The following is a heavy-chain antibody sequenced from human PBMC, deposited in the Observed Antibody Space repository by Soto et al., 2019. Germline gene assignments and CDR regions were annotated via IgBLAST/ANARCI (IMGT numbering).Heavy chain of an antibody. CDR1: GYTFTSYG. J-gene: IGHJ6*02. D-gene: IGHD1-26*01. Sequence: ASVKVSCKASGYTFTSYGISWVRQAPGQGLEWMGWISAYNGNTNYAQKLQGRVTMTTDTSTSTAYMELRSLRSDDTAVYYCARHQAVGATSGSYYYYYGRDVWGQGATFPIYS. V-gene: IGHV1-18*04. CDR3: ARHQAVGATSGSYYYYYGRDV. CDR2: ISAYNGNT.